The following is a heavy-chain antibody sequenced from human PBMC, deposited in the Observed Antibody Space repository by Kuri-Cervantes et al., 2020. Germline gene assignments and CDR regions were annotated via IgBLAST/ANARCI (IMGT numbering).Heavy chain of an antibody. D-gene: IGHD6-13*01. CDR1: GFMFSNHG. J-gene: IGHJ6*03. V-gene: IGHV3-21*01. CDR3: ARPQGGIAASSRYYYYYMDV. CDR2: ISSSSSYI. Sequence: GGSLRLSCAVSGFMFSNHGMSWVRQAPGKGLEWVSSISSSSSYIYYADSVKGRFTISRDNAKNSLYLQMNSLRAEDTAVYYCARPQGGIAASSRYYYYYMDVWGKGTTVTVSS.